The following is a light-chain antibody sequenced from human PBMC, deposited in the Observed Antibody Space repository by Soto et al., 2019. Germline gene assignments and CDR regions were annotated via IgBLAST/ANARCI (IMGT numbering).Light chain of an antibody. CDR2: AAS. CDR3: QQRTNWSSVT. V-gene: IGKV1-39*01. J-gene: IGKJ4*01. Sequence: DIQMTQSPSSLSASVGDRVTITCRASQSISSYLNWYQQKPGKAPKLLIYAASSLQSGVPSRFSGSGSGTEFTLTISSLEPEDFAVYYCQQRTNWSSVTFGGGTKVDIK. CDR1: QSISSY.